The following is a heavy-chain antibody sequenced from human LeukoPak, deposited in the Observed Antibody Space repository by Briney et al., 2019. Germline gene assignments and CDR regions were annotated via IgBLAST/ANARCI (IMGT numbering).Heavy chain of an antibody. CDR2: ISSSSSYI. V-gene: IGHV3-21*01. D-gene: IGHD3-22*01. J-gene: IGHJ4*02. CDR1: GFTFSSYS. Sequence: GGSLRLSCAASGFTFSSYSMNWVRQALGKGLEWVSSISSSSSYIYYADSVKGRFTISRDNAKNSLYLQMNSLRAEDTAVYYCARVSYYYDSSGYYRSSYFDYWGQGALVTVSS. CDR3: ARVSYYYDSSGYYRSSYFDY.